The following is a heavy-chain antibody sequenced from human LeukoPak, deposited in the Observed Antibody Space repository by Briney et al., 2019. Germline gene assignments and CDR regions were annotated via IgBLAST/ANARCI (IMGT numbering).Heavy chain of an antibody. J-gene: IGHJ4*02. CDR2: ISGSGTFT. Sequence: PGGSLRLSCAASGFTFRDYYMSWIRQAPGKGLEWVSHISGSGTFTNYADSVKGRFTISRDNAGNSLHLQMNSLRAEDSAMYYCARDGYQHYALVDYWAREPWPPSPQ. CDR1: GFTFRDYY. D-gene: IGHD2-2*03. V-gene: IGHV3-11*05. CDR3: ARDGYQHYALVDY.